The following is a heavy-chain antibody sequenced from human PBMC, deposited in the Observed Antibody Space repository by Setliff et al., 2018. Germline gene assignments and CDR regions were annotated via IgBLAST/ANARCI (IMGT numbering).Heavy chain of an antibody. Sequence: GASVKVSCKASGYTFTTYTMNWVRQAPGQGLEWMGGTTPIFTTANYAQKFQGRVTITADESTSTAYMELSSLKSEDTAVYYCARSPFPVDTVMVTTFDSWGQGTLVTVSS. CDR3: ARSPFPVDTVMVTTFDS. J-gene: IGHJ4*02. V-gene: IGHV1-69*13. CDR1: GYTFTTYT. D-gene: IGHD5-18*01. CDR2: TTPIFTTA.